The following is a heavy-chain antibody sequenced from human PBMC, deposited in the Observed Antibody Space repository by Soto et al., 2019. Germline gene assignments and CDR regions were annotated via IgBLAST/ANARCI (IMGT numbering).Heavy chain of an antibody. D-gene: IGHD2-2*01. CDR1: GGSISSSSYY. CDR2: IYYSGST. V-gene: IGHV4-39*02. CDR3: ARDHIVVVPAAPIGPYGMDV. Sequence: QLQLQESGPGLVKPSETLSLTCTVSGGSISSSSYYWGWIRQPPGKGLEWIGSIYYSGSTYYNPSLKSRVTISVDTSKNQFSLKLSSVTAADTAVYYCARDHIVVVPAAPIGPYGMDVWGQGTTVTVSS. J-gene: IGHJ6*02.